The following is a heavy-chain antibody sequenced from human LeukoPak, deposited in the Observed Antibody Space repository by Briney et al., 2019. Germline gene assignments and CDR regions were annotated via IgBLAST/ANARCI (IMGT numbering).Heavy chain of an antibody. CDR3: ARDKGWNWDFDL. Sequence: GGSLRLSCAASGFTVSSIYMRWVRQAPGKGLEGVSVIYSGGSTYYADSVKVRFTISRDNSKNTLYLQMNSLGAEDTAVYYCARDKGWNWDFDLWGRGTLVTVSS. CDR1: GFTVSSIY. D-gene: IGHD3-3*01. J-gene: IGHJ2*01. V-gene: IGHV3-53*01. CDR2: IYSGGST.